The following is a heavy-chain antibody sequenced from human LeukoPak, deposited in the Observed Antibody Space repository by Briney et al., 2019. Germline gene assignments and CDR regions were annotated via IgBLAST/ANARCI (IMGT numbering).Heavy chain of an antibody. CDR3: AKDGSSGWYPYYFDC. CDR1: GFAFSSYG. J-gene: IGHJ4*02. D-gene: IGHD6-19*01. CDR2: IRYDGSNK. Sequence: GGSLRLSCAASGFAFSSYGMHWVRQAPGKGLEWVAFIRYDGSNKYYADSVKGRFTISRGNSKNTLYLQMNSLRAEDTAVYYCAKDGSSGWYPYYFDCWGQGTLVTVSS. V-gene: IGHV3-30*02.